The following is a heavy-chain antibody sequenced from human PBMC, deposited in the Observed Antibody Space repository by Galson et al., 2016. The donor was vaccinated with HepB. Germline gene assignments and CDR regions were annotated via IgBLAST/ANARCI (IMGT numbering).Heavy chain of an antibody. Sequence: SLRLSCAASGFKFDDYGMSWVRQAPGKGLEWVSGINWNGGSTGYVDSVKGRFTISRDNAKNSLYLQMNSLRAEDTALYYCARATPYYVIWTGYYNYYFDYWGQGTRVTVSS. CDR1: GFKFDDYG. CDR3: ARATPYYVIWTGYYNYYFDY. D-gene: IGHD3-9*01. J-gene: IGHJ4*02. CDR2: INWNGGST. V-gene: IGHV3-20*04.